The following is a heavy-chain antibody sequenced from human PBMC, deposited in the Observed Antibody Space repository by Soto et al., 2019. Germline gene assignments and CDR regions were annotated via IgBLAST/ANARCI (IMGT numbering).Heavy chain of an antibody. CDR3: AGLGHFDLQYYFDY. J-gene: IGHJ4*02. CDR2: INAGNGNT. V-gene: IGHV1-3*01. Sequence: ASVKVSSKASGYTFTSYAIHWVRQAPGQRLEWMGWINAGNGNTKSSEKFQGRVTISRSTSASTAYLELSRLTSEDTAVYYCAGLGHFDLQYYFDYWGQGTLVTVSS. CDR1: GYTFTSYA. D-gene: IGHD3-9*01.